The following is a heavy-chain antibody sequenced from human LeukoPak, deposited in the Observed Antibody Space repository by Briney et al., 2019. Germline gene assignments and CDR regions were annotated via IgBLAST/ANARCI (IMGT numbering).Heavy chain of an antibody. CDR3: ARYSSDLYYFDY. Sequence: SETLSLTCTVSGGSISSSSYYWGWIRQPPGTGLEWIGSIYYSGSTYYNPSLKSRVTISVDTSKNQFSLKLSSVTAADTAVYYCARYSSDLYYFDYWGQGTLVTVSS. CDR1: GGSISSSSYY. V-gene: IGHV4-39*07. D-gene: IGHD6-19*01. J-gene: IGHJ4*02. CDR2: IYYSGST.